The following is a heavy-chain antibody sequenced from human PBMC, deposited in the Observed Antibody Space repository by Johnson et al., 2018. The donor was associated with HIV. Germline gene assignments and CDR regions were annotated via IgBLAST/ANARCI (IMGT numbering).Heavy chain of an antibody. J-gene: IGHJ3*02. CDR1: GFTVSSNY. V-gene: IGHV3-11*04. CDR3: VSREWELHAFDI. CDR2: ISRSGSTI. Sequence: QVQLVESGGGLVQPGGSLRLSCAVSGFTVSSNYMSWIRQAPGKGLEWVSYISRSGSTIYYADSVTGRFTISRDNAKNSPYLQMNSLRAEDTAVYYCVSREWELHAFDIWGQGTMVTVSS. D-gene: IGHD1-26*01.